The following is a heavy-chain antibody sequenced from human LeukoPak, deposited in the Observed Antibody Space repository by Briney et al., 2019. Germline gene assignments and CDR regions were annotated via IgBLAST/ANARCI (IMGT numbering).Heavy chain of an antibody. CDR2: MNPNNGNT. CDR3: ARGGYRGTFFGVFDI. Sequence: ASVKVPCKASGYTLTNYNINWVRLASGQGLEWMGWMNPNNGNTGYAQKFQGRVTMTRSISTNTAYMELSGLRSEDTAIYYCARGGYRGTFFGVFDIWGQGTMVTVSS. CDR1: GYTLTNYN. J-gene: IGHJ3*02. D-gene: IGHD1-26*01. V-gene: IGHV1-8*01.